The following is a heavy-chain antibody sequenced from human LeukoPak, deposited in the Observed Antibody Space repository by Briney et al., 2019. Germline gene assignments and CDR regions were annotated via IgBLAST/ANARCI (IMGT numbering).Heavy chain of an antibody. D-gene: IGHD4-11*01. CDR2: IYYSGST. J-gene: IGHJ4*02. CDR3: ARQGDYSNYDVLDY. CDR1: GGSISSYY. V-gene: IGHV4-59*08. Sequence: SETLSLTCTVSGGSISSYYWSWIRQPPGKGLEWTGYIYYSGSTNYNPSLKSRVTISVDTSKNQFSLKLSSVTAADTAVYYCARQGDYSNYDVLDYWGQGTLVTVSS.